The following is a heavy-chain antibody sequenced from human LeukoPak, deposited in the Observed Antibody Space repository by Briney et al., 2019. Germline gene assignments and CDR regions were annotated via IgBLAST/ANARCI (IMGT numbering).Heavy chain of an antibody. CDR3: AREGSIAAAGPAIRGSDY. V-gene: IGHV4-61*02. CDR1: GGSISSGSYY. D-gene: IGHD6-13*01. J-gene: IGHJ4*02. CDR2: IYTSGST. Sequence: SQTLSLTCTVSGGSISSGSYYWSWIRQPAGKGLEWIGRIYTSGSTNYNPSLKSRVTISVDTSKNQFSLKLSSVTAADTAVYYCAREGSIAAAGPAIRGSDYWGQGTLVTVSS.